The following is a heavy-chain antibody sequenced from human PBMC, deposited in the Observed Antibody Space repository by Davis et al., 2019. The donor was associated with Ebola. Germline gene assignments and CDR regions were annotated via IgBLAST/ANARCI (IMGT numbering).Heavy chain of an antibody. Sequence: GSLRLSCAASGFTLSGYWMHWVRQPPGKGLEWIGYIYYSGSTNYNPSLKSRVTISVDRSKNQFSLKLNSVTAADTAVYYCARVLMVRGSNRFDPWGQGTLVTVSS. CDR3: ARVLMVRGSNRFDP. CDR1: GFTLSGYW. J-gene: IGHJ5*02. CDR2: IYYSGST. V-gene: IGHV4-59*01. D-gene: IGHD3-10*01.